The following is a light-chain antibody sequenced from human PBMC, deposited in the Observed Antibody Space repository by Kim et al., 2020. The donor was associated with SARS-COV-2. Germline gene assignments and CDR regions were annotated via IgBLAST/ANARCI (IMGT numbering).Light chain of an antibody. CDR3: QQYDNLPYT. Sequence: SASVGDRVIITCQASQDITNYLNWYQQKPGKAPKLLIYVASNLETGVPSMFSGSGSGTEFTFTISSLQPEDIATYYCQQYDNLPYTFGQGTKLEI. J-gene: IGKJ2*01. CDR2: VAS. V-gene: IGKV1-33*01. CDR1: QDITNY.